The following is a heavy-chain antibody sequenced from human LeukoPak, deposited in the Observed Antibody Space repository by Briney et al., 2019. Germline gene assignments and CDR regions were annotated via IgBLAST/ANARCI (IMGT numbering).Heavy chain of an antibody. CDR2: IYYSGSN. J-gene: IGHJ3*02. CDR1: GGSISSGDYY. V-gene: IGHV4-61*08. CDR3: ASLAGDAFDI. Sequence: SETLSLTCTVSGGSISSGDYYWSCIRQPPGKGLEWIGYIYYSGSNNYNPSLKSRVTISVDTSKNQFSLKLSSVTAADTAVYYCASLAGDAFDIWGQGTMVTVSS.